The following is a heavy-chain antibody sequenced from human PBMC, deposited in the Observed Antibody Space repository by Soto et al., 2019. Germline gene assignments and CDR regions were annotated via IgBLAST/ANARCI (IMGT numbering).Heavy chain of an antibody. CDR3: ARGHGGSGSYYNGGYNWFDP. CDR1: GYTFTSYG. J-gene: IGHJ5*02. CDR2: ISAYNGNT. D-gene: IGHD3-10*01. V-gene: IGHV1-18*04. Sequence: ASVKVSCKASGYTFTSYGITWVLQAPGQGLEWMGWISAYNGNTDYGQNLQGRVTMTTDTSTTTAYMELRSLRTDDTAVYYCARGHGGSGSYYNGGYNWFDPWGQGTLVTVSS.